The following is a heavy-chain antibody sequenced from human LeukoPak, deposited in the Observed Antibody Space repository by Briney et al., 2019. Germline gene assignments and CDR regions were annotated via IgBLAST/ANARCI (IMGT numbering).Heavy chain of an antibody. D-gene: IGHD2-15*01. CDR1: GYTFSSYG. V-gene: IGHV1-18*01. J-gene: IGHJ4*02. Sequence: ASVKVSCKASGYTFSSYGITWVRQAPGQGLEWMGWISAYNVSPEYAQKLQGRVTMTTDTSTSTAYMELRSLRSDDTAVYYCARGEAAATVYFDYWGQGTLVTVSS. CDR2: ISAYNVSP. CDR3: ARGEAAATVYFDY.